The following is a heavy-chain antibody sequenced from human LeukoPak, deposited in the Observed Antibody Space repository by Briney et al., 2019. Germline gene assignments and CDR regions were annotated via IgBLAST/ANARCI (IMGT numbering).Heavy chain of an antibody. V-gene: IGHV1-69*05. CDR3: ARTDPGGSSFDY. CDR2: IIPIFGTA. CDR1: GGTFSSYA. J-gene: IGHJ4*02. D-gene: IGHD5-12*01. Sequence: SVKVSCKASGGTFSSYAISWVQQAPGQGLEWMGRIIPIFGTANYAQKFQGRVTITTDESTSTAHMELSSLRSEDTAVYYCARTDPGGSSFDYWGQGTLVTVSS.